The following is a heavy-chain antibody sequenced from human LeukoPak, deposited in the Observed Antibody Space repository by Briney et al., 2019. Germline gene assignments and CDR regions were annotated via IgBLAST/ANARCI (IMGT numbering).Heavy chain of an antibody. V-gene: IGHV3-23*01. CDR3: ARTAANDAFDI. CDR1: GFTFSNYA. J-gene: IGHJ3*02. CDR2: ISISGGST. D-gene: IGHD2-15*01. Sequence: GSLRLSCAASGFTFSNYAMSWVRQAPGKGLEWVSGISISGGSTYYADSVKGRFTISRDNSKSTLYLQVNSLRAEDTAVYYCARTAANDAFDIWGQGTLVTVSS.